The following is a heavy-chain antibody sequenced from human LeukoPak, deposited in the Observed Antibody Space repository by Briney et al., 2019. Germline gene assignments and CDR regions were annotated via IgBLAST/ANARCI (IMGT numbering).Heavy chain of an antibody. CDR2: ISGSGGST. CDR3: VNHAGDGIRDSSGHYDMDV. Sequence: GGSLRLSCAASGFTFSSYAMSWVLQAPGKGREWVSTISGSGGSTYYADSVKGRFTISRDNSENTLYLQMNSLRAEDTAVYYCVNHAGDGIRDSSGHYDMDVWGQGTTVTVSS. V-gene: IGHV3-23*01. J-gene: IGHJ6*02. D-gene: IGHD3-22*01. CDR1: GFTFSSYA.